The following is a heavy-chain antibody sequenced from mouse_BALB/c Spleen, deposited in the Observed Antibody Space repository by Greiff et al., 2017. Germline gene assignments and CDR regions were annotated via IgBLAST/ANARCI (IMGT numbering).Heavy chain of an antibody. D-gene: IGHD2-3*01. J-gene: IGHJ2*01. V-gene: IGHV1-9*01. CDR1: GYTFSSYW. CDR3: ERGDGYYVYFDY. Sequence: QVQLQQSGAELMKPGASVKISCKATGYTFSSYWIEWVKQRPGHGLEWIGEILPGSGSTNYNEKFKGKATFTADTSSNTAYMQLSSLTSEDSAVYYCERGDGYYVYFDYWGQGTTLTVSS. CDR2: ILPGSGST.